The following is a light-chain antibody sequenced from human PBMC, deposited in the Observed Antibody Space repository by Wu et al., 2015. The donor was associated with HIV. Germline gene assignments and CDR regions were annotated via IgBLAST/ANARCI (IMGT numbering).Light chain of an antibody. CDR2: GTS. CDR3: QQYGDSPAWT. CDR1: QSVSSKF. J-gene: IGKJ1*01. Sequence: SCRTSQSVSSKFLAWXQQKPGQAPRLLIYGTSNRATGIPDRFRGSGSGTDFTLTITRLEPEDCAVYYCQQYGDSPAWTFGQGTKVEVK. V-gene: IGKV3-20*01.